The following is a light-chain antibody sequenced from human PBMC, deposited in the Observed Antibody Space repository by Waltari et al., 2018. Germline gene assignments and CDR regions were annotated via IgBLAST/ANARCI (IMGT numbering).Light chain of an antibody. J-gene: IGKJ1*01. CDR2: GAS. CDR3: QHYVRLPVT. CDR1: PGVSRA. Sequence: EIVFTQSPGTLSLSPGERVTLSCRARPGVSRALAWYQQKPGQAPRLLLYGASTRATGIPDRFSGSGSGTDFILTISRLEPEDFAVYYCQHYVRLPVTFGQGTKVEIK. V-gene: IGKV3-20*01.